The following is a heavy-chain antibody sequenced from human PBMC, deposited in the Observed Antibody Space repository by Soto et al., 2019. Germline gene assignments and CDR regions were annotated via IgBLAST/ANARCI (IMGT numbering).Heavy chain of an antibody. Sequence: SETLSLTCTVSGGSISSSSYYWGWIRQPPGKGLEWIGSIYYSGSTYYNPSLKSRVTISVDTSKNQFSLKLSSVTAADTAVYYCARRDPRGKRGILDWGQGTLVTVSS. CDR3: ARRDPRGKRGILD. CDR2: IYYSGST. V-gene: IGHV4-39*01. CDR1: GGSISSSSYY. J-gene: IGHJ4*02. D-gene: IGHD2-15*01.